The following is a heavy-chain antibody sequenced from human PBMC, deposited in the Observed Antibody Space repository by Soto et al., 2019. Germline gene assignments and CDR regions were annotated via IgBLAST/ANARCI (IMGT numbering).Heavy chain of an antibody. CDR1: DGSIINYY. D-gene: IGHD3-16*01. CDR2: IYYSGST. V-gene: IGHV4-59*01. Sequence: SEPLSVTCTVADGSIINYYGSWIRQPPRKGLEWIGYIYYSGSTNYNPSLKSRVTISVDTSKNQFSLKLSSVTAADTAVYYCARGGTYYFDYWGQGTMVTVSS. J-gene: IGHJ4*01. CDR3: ARGGTYYFDY.